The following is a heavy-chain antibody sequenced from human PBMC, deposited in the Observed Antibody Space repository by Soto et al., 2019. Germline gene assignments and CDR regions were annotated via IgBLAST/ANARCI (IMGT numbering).Heavy chain of an antibody. CDR3: AKGNNLEWFLSPIAY. D-gene: IGHD3-3*01. J-gene: IGHJ4*02. V-gene: IGHV3-23*01. CDR1: GFTFAGSA. CDR2: ISGRGGST. Sequence: GVSLRLSCAASGFTFAGSAMSWVRQAPGKGLEWLSAISGRGGSTYYADSVEGRFTISRDNSKNTLYLQMSSLRAEDTAVYYCAKGNNLEWFLSPIAYWGQGTLVTVSS.